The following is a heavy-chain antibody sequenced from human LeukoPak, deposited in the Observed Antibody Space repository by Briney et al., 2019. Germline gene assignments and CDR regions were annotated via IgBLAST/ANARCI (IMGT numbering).Heavy chain of an antibody. Sequence: SQTLSLTCTVSGGSISSGSYYWSWIRQPAGKALEWIGRIYSSGSTNYNPSLKSRVTISVDTSKNQFSLKLSSLTAADTAVYHCARAGGYYDSSGYSSGFDYWGQGTLVTVSS. CDR1: GGSISSGSYY. CDR2: IYSSGST. CDR3: ARAGGYYDSSGYSSGFDY. J-gene: IGHJ4*02. D-gene: IGHD3-22*01. V-gene: IGHV4-61*02.